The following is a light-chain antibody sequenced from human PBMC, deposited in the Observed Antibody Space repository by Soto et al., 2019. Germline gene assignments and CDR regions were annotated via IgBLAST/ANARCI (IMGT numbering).Light chain of an antibody. Sequence: SYELTQPPSVSVAPGQTATITWGGDNIGSKSVHWYQQKPGQAPVLVVHDDSDRPSGIPERFSGSNSGKTATLTISSGEAGDEADYYCQVWHSSSDHYVFGVGTKLTVL. V-gene: IGLV3-21*02. CDR3: QVWHSSSDHYV. J-gene: IGLJ1*01. CDR1: NIGSKS. CDR2: DDS.